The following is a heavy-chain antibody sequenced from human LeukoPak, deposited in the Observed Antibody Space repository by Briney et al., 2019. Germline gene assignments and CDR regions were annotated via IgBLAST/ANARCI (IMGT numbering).Heavy chain of an antibody. Sequence: PSETLSLTCTVSGGSISSSSYYWGWIRQPPGKGLEWIGSIYYSGSTYYNPSLKSRVTISVDTSKNQFSLKLSSVTAADTAVYYCARDSIYLSGSSWYGAFDYWGQGTLVTVSS. CDR1: GGSISSSSYY. V-gene: IGHV4-39*07. D-gene: IGHD6-13*01. J-gene: IGHJ4*02. CDR3: ARDSIYLSGSSWYGAFDY. CDR2: IYYSGST.